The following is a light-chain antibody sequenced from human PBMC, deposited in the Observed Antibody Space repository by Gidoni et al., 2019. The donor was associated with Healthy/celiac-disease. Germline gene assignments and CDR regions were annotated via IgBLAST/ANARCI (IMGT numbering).Light chain of an antibody. CDR2: GAS. V-gene: IGKV3-20*01. J-gene: IGKJ4*01. CDR1: QFVISSY. CDR3: QKYGSSPLT. Sequence: EIVFTQSPCTLSLSPGERSTLSCRASQFVISSYLAWYQQKPGQAPRLLIYGASSRATGIPDRFSGIGSGTDFTLTISRLEPEDFAVYYCQKYGSSPLTFGGGTKVEIK.